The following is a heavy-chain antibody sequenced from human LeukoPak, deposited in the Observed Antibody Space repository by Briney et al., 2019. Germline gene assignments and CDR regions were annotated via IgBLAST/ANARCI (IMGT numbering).Heavy chain of an antibody. CDR1: GYTFTGNY. J-gene: IGHJ4*02. CDR3: ARDSTPPDY. Sequence: GASVKVSCKTSGYTFTGNYMHWVRQAPGQGLEWMGWINPNTGGTNYAQKFQGRVSMTRDTSISTAYMDLSRLRSDDTAVYYCARDSTPPDYWGQGTLVTVSS. D-gene: IGHD2/OR15-2a*01. CDR2: INPNTGGT. V-gene: IGHV1-2*02.